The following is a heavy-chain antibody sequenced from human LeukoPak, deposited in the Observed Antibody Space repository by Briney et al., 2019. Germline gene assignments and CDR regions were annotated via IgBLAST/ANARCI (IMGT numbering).Heavy chain of an antibody. V-gene: IGHV1-3*01. CDR1: GYTFASYA. Sequence: ASVKVSCKASGYTFASYAMHWVRQAPGQRLEWMGWINAGNGNTKYSQKFQGRVTITRDTSASTAYMELSSLRSEDTAVYYCARSKVVTHYYSYYMDVWGKGTTVIVSS. J-gene: IGHJ6*03. CDR2: INAGNGNT. D-gene: IGHD4-23*01. CDR3: ARSKVVTHYYSYYMDV.